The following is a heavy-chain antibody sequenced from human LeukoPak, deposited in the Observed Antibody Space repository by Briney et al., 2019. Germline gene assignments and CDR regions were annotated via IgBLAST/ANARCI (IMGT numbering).Heavy chain of an antibody. Sequence: ASVKVSCKASGYTFTSYGISWVRQAPGQGLEWMGWISAYNGNTNYAQTLQGRVTMTTDTSTSTTYMELRGLRSDDAAVYYCARDSTDYYDSSGNTPKAFQHWGQGTLVTVSS. CDR2: ISAYNGNT. CDR1: GYTFTSYG. D-gene: IGHD3-22*01. V-gene: IGHV1-18*01. CDR3: ARDSTDYYDSSGNTPKAFQH. J-gene: IGHJ1*01.